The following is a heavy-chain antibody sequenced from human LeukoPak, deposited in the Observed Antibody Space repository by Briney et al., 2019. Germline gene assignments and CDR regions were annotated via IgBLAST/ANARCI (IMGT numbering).Heavy chain of an antibody. V-gene: IGHV4-39*07. J-gene: IGHJ6*04. CDR2: IYYNGST. CDR1: GGSISSSSYY. Sequence: SETLSLTCTVSGGSISSSSYYWGWIRQPPGKGLEWIGSIYYNGSTYYNPSLKSRVTISVDTSKNQFSLKLSSVTAADTAVYYCAKEFLTIIRGRRFVDVWGKGTTVTVSS. CDR3: AKEFLTIIRGRRFVDV. D-gene: IGHD3-10*01.